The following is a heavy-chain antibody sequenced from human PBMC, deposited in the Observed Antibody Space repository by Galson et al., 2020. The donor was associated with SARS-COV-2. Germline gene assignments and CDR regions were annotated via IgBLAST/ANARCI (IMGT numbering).Heavy chain of an antibody. V-gene: IGHV4-39*01. Sequence: SETLSLTCTVSGGPISSSSYYWGWIRQPPGKGLEWIGSIYYSGSTYYNPSLKSRVTISVDTSKNQFSLKLSSVTAADTAVYYCARLYYYDSSGYYPDFDYWGQGTLVTVSS. CDR3: ARLYYYDSSGYYPDFDY. CDR1: GGPISSSSYY. D-gene: IGHD3-22*01. J-gene: IGHJ4*02. CDR2: IYYSGST.